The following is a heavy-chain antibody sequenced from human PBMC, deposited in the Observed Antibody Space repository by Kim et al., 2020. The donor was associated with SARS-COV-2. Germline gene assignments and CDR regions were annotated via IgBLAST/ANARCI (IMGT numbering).Heavy chain of an antibody. D-gene: IGHD3-10*01. CDR2: VYYNGFT. CDR3: ARGGWYYGSGSRIFDY. V-gene: IGHV4-59*13. CDR1: GGSINNNY. J-gene: IGHJ4*02. Sequence: SETLSLTCTVSGGSINNNYWNWLRQPPGRGLEWIGYVYYNGFTLYNPPLKSRATISVDTSKNQFSLKMNSLTTADTAVYYCARGGWYYGSGSRIFDYWGRGTLVTVSS.